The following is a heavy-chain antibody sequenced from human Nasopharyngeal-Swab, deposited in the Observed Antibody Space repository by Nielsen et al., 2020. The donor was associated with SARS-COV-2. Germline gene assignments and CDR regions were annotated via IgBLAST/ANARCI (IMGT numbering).Heavy chain of an antibody. V-gene: IGHV3-33*01. CDR3: AADIVVLPAVNLGDYYALDV. Sequence: GGSLRLFCAASGFTFSSYGMHWVRQAPGKGLEWVALIWYIGDNKYYADSVKGRFTISRDNSKNTLYLQMNSLRAEDTAVYYCAADIVVLPAVNLGDYYALDVWGPGTTVTVSS. D-gene: IGHD2-2*01. J-gene: IGHJ6*02. CDR1: GFTFSSYG. CDR2: IWYIGDNK.